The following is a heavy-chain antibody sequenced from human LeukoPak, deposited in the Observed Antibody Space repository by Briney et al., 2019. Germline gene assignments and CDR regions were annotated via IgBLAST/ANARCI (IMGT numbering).Heavy chain of an antibody. D-gene: IGHD3-10*01. CDR3: VGLYGY. CDR2: INPDGSGT. CDR1: GFTLSNYW. Sequence: PGGSLRLSCAASGFTLSNYWVDWVRQGPEKGLVWVSRINPDGSGTTYADSVKGRFTISRDNAKNTVYLQMNSLRAEDTAVYYCVGLYGYWGQGALVTVSS. V-gene: IGHV3-74*01. J-gene: IGHJ4*02.